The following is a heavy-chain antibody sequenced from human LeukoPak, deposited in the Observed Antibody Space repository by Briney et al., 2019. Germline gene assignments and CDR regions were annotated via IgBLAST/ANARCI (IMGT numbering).Heavy chain of an antibody. CDR2: IYSGGST. CDR1: GFTFSSYA. J-gene: IGHJ4*02. D-gene: IGHD3-22*01. Sequence: GGSLRLSCAASGFTFSSYAMSWVRQAPGKGLEWVSVIYSGGSTYYADSVKGRFTISRDNSKNTLYLQMNSLRAEDTAVYYCAKDLNSNGYYLGFDYWGQGTLVTVSS. CDR3: AKDLNSNGYYLGFDY. V-gene: IGHV3-23*03.